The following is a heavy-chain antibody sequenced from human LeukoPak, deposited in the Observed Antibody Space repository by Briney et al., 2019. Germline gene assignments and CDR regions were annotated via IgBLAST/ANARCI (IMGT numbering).Heavy chain of an antibody. Sequence: GGSLRLSCAASGFTFSSYGMHWVRQAPGKGLEWVAVISYDGSNKYYADSVKGRFTISRDNSKNTLYLQMNSLRAEDTAVYYCAKGPGGYYDSSGYYYPADAFDIWGQGTMVTVSS. CDR1: GFTFSSYG. V-gene: IGHV3-30*18. CDR2: ISYDGSNK. J-gene: IGHJ3*02. CDR3: AKGPGGYYDSSGYYYPADAFDI. D-gene: IGHD3-22*01.